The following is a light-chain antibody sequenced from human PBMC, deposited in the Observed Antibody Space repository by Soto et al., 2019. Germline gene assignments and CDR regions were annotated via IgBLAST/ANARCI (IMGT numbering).Light chain of an antibody. J-gene: IGLJ2*01. CDR3: AAWDDSLSGPL. CDR1: SSNIGSNY. CDR2: RNN. Sequence: QSVLTQPPSASGTPGQRVTISCSGSSSNIGSNYVYWYQQLPGTAPKLVVYRNNQRPSGVPDRFSGSKSGTSASLAISGLRSEDDADYYCAAWDDSLSGPLFGGGTKLTVL. V-gene: IGLV1-47*01.